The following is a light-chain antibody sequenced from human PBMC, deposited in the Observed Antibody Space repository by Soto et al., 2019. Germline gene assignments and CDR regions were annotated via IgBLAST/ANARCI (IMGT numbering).Light chain of an antibody. CDR2: SDN. CDR3: AAWDDSLDAAV. CDR1: SSNLGTNT. V-gene: IGLV1-44*01. J-gene: IGLJ7*01. Sequence: QAVVTQPPSASGTPGQRVTISCSGSSSNLGTNTVNWYQHLPGTAPKLLIYSDNQRPSRVPDRFSASKSDTSASLAISGLQSEDEADYYCAAWDDSLDAAVFGGGTQLTVL.